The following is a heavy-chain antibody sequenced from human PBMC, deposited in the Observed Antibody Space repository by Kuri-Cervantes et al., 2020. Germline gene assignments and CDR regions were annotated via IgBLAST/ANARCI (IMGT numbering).Heavy chain of an antibody. CDR1: GGSMSSHY. CDR3: ARGGYSSSWYLIEHIDY. V-gene: IGHV4-59*11. CDR2: IYYTGTT. Sequence: ESLKISCTVSGGSMSSHYWTWIRQSPGKGLEWIGYIYYTGTTNYNPSLKRRVTMSVDTFTKQFTLKLSSVTAADTAMYYCARGGYSSSWYLIEHIDYWGQGTLVTVSS. D-gene: IGHD6-13*01. J-gene: IGHJ4*02.